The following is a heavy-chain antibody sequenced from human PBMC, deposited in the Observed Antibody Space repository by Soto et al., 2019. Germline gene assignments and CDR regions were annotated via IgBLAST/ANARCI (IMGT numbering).Heavy chain of an antibody. Sequence: PSETLSLTCTVSGGSISSYYWNWIRQPPGKGLEWIGYIYYSGSTNYNPSLKSRVTISVDTSKNQFSLKISSVTAADTSVYYCARIVVIPAAPDYYNYYGVDVWGQGTTVTVSS. CDR1: GGSISSYY. J-gene: IGHJ6*02. V-gene: IGHV4-59*08. CDR2: IYYSGST. CDR3: ARIVVIPAAPDYYNYYGVDV. D-gene: IGHD2-2*01.